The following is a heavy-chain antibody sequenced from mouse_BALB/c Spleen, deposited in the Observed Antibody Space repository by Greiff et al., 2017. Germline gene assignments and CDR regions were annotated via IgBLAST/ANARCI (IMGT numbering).Heavy chain of an antibody. CDR3: TRDYRDGRFVY. Sequence: LQQPGSELVRPGASVKLSCKASGYTFTSYWMHWVKQRPGQGLEWIGNIYPGSGSTNYDEKFKSKTTLTVDTSASTAYMQLRSLTSEDSAVYYSTRDYRDGRFVYWGQGTLVTVAA. CDR1: GYTFTSYW. J-gene: IGHJ3*01. D-gene: IGHD2-14*01. CDR2: IYPGSGST. V-gene: IGHV1S22*01.